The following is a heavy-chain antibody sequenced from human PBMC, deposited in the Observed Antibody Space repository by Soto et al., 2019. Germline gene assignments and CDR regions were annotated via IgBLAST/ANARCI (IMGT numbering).Heavy chain of an antibody. CDR2: INSGSTYI. CDR3: ATDCRRFDI. Sequence: AGGSLRLSCSASGITFTDSYMSWIRQSPGKGLEWISYINSGSTYIKYSDSVRGRFTISRDNAKKLLFLQMNDLRVEDTGIYFCATDCRRFDIWSPGTLVTVSS. V-gene: IGHV3-11*05. D-gene: IGHD2-15*01. CDR1: GITFTDSY. J-gene: IGHJ4*02.